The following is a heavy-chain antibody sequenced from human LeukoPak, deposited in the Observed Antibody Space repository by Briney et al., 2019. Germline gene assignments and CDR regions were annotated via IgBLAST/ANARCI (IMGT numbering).Heavy chain of an antibody. V-gene: IGHV3-9*01. J-gene: IGHJ4*02. CDR2: ISWNSGSI. D-gene: IGHD5-18*01. Sequence: GGSLRLSCAASGFTFDDYAMHWVRQAPGKGLEWVSGISWNSGSIGYADSVKGRFTISRDNAKNSLYLQMNSLRAEDTALYYCAKDREYSYGSYFDYWGQGTLVTVSS. CDR3: AKDREYSYGSYFDY. CDR1: GFTFDDYA.